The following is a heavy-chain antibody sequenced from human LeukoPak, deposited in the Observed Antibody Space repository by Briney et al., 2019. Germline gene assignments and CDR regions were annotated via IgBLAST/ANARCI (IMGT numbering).Heavy chain of an antibody. J-gene: IGHJ6*03. Sequence: PGRSLRLSCAASGFTFDDYAMHWVRQAPGKGLEWVSGISWNSGSIGYAGSVKGRFTISRDNAKNSLYLQMNSLRAEDMALYYCAEESTSYCSGGSCYSGYMDVWGKGTTVTVSS. V-gene: IGHV3-9*03. CDR2: ISWNSGSI. D-gene: IGHD2-15*01. CDR3: AEESTSYCSGGSCYSGYMDV. CDR1: GFTFDDYA.